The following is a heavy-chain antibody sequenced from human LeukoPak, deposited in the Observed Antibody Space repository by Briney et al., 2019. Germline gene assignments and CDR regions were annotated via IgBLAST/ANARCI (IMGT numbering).Heavy chain of an antibody. D-gene: IGHD3-10*01. J-gene: IGHJ3*02. CDR1: GFTFSSYA. CDR3: ARDRLWFGELGFAFDI. V-gene: IGHV3-64*02. CDR2: ISSNGGST. Sequence: GGSLRLSCAASGFTFSSYAMHWVGQAPGKGLEYVSAISSNGGSTYYADSVKGRFTISRDNSKNTLYLQMGSLKPEDMAVYYCARDRLWFGELGFAFDIWGQGTMVTVSS.